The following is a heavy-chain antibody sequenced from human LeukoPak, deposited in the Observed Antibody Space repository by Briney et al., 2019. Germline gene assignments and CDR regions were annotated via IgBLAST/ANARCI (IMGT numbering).Heavy chain of an antibody. D-gene: IGHD6-13*01. CDR1: GFTFSDYY. CDR2: ISSSGSTI. Sequence: GGSLRLSSAASGFTFSDYYMSWIRQAPGKGLEWVSYISSSGSTIYYADSVKGRFTISGDNAKNSLYLQMNSLRAEDTAVYYCARSSIAAAGHDYWGQGTLVTVSS. V-gene: IGHV3-11*01. CDR3: ARSSIAAAGHDY. J-gene: IGHJ4*02.